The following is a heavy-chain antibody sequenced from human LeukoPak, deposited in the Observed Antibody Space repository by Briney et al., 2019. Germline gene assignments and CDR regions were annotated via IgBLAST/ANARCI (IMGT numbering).Heavy chain of an antibody. CDR1: GGSISSYY. J-gene: IGHJ5*02. Sequence: SETLSLTCTVSGGSISSYYWSWIRQPPGKGLEGIGSIYHSGSTYYNPSLKSRVTISVDTSKNQFSLKLSSVTAADTAVYYCARDSHPFDPWGQGTLVTVSS. CDR3: ARDSHPFDP. V-gene: IGHV4-38-2*02. CDR2: IYHSGST.